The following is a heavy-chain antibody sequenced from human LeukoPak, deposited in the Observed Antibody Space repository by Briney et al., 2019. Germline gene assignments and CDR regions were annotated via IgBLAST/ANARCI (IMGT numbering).Heavy chain of an antibody. CDR3: ARHRTKTTEVY. Sequence: PSETLSLTCTVSGGSISSYYWSWIRQPPGKGLEWIGYIYYSGSTNYNPSLKSRVTISVDTSKNQFSLKLSSVTAADTAVYYCARHRTKTTEVYWGQGTLVTVSP. D-gene: IGHD1-14*01. V-gene: IGHV4-59*01. CDR2: IYYSGST. CDR1: GGSISSYY. J-gene: IGHJ4*02.